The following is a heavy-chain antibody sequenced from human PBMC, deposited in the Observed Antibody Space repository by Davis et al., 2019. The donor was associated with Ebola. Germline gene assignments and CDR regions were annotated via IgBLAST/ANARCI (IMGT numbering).Heavy chain of an antibody. V-gene: IGHV3-48*02. J-gene: IGHJ4*02. CDR3: ARRDTYGHIDY. CDR1: GFTFSSFN. CDR2: ISSTSRFI. Sequence: GESLKISCAASGFTFSSFNMNWVRQPPGKGLEWVSYISSTSRFIYYADSVKGRFTISRDNAENSLYLQMNSLRDEDTAVYFCARRDTYGHIDYWGPGTLVTVSS. D-gene: IGHD5-24*01.